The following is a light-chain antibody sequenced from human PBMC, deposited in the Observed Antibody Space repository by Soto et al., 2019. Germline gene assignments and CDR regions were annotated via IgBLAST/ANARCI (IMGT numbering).Light chain of an antibody. CDR3: QQYAGSPRT. CDR2: GAS. Sequence: EIVMTQSTATLSVSPGERATLSCRASQSVSSNLAWYQQKPGQAPRLLIHGASTRATGIPARFSGSGSGTDFTLTISRLEPEDFAIYYCQQYAGSPRTFGQGTKVDVK. CDR1: QSVSSN. J-gene: IGKJ1*01. V-gene: IGKV3-15*01.